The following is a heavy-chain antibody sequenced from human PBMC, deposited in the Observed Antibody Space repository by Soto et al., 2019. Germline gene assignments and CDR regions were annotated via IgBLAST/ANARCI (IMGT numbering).Heavy chain of an antibody. CDR2: IIPIFTRT. Sequence: QLQLVQSGTEVKEPGSSVKVSCKASGGTFSTSSFVWVRQGPGQGLEWMGGIIPIFTRTNFSQKFQGRVTFSADESTRTTYMELRSLTSEDTAIYYCARDVVRSTAGDSWGQGTLLTVSS. J-gene: IGHJ4*02. D-gene: IGHD2-15*01. CDR3: ARDVVRSTAGDS. V-gene: IGHV1-69*01. CDR1: GGTFSTSS.